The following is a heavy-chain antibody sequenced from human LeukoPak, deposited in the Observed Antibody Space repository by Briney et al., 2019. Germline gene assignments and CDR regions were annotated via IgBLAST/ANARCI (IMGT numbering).Heavy chain of an antibody. CDR2: ISYDGSNK. V-gene: IGHV3-30-3*01. J-gene: IGHJ4*02. Sequence: PGGSLRLSCAASGFTVSSYAMHWVRQAAGKGLEWVAVISYDGSNKYYADSVKGRFTISRDNSKNTLSLQINSLTAEDTAVYYCARDDSAYDTFDYWAQGTLVTVSS. CDR3: ARDDSAYDTFDY. CDR1: GFTVSSYA. D-gene: IGHD5-12*01.